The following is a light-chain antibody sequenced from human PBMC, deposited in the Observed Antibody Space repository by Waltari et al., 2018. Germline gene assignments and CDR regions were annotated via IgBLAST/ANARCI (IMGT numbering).Light chain of an antibody. CDR3: QKYDRLPAT. J-gene: IGKJ1*01. V-gene: IGKV3-20*01. CDR2: AAS. CDR1: QSIGKY. Sequence: EIVLTQSPGTLSLSPGERATLACRASQSIGKYLVWYQQKPGQAPRLLMDAASSRATGIPDRFSGSGSGTDFSLTISRLEPEDFAVYYCQKYDRLPATFGQGTKVEIK.